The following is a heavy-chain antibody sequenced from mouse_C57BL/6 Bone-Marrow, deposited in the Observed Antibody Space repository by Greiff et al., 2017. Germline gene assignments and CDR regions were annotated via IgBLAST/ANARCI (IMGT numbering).Heavy chain of an antibody. CDR1: GFSLTSYG. D-gene: IGHD1-1*02. CDR2: IWSGGST. Sequence: QVQLKESGPGLVQPSQSLSITCTVSGFSLTSYGVHWVRQSPGKGLEWLGVIWSGGSTDYNAAFISRLSISKDNSKSQVFFKMNSLQADDTAIYYCARGGWWLPGTNAMDYWGQGTSVTVSS. V-gene: IGHV2-2*01. CDR3: ARGGWWLPGTNAMDY. J-gene: IGHJ4*01.